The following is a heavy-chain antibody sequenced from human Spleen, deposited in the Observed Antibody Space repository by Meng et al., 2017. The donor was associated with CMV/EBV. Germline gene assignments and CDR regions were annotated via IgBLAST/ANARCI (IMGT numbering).Heavy chain of an antibody. CDR2: INSDGCST. V-gene: IGHV3-74*01. Sequence: GESLKISCAASGFTFSSYWMHWVRQAPGKGLVWVSRINSDGCSTSYADSVKGRFTISRDNAKKTLSLQMDSLRPEDTALYYCAKGGGERVTFDAMDVWDQGTTVTVSS. J-gene: IGHJ6*02. CDR1: GFTFSSYW. CDR3: AKGGGERVTFDAMDV. D-gene: IGHD2-21*02.